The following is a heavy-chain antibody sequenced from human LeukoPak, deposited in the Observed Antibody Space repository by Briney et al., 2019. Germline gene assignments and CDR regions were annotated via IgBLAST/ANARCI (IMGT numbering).Heavy chain of an antibody. D-gene: IGHD4/OR15-4a*01. CDR2: INHGGST. CDR1: GASFSGYY. V-gene: IGHV4-34*01. J-gene: IGHJ4*02. Sequence: PSETLSLTCVVSGASFSGYYWSWIRQPPGQGLERIGEINHGGSTNYNPSLKSRVTISVETSKSQLSLRLSSMTAADTAIYYCARVGNNYGDSAYLQPCDSWGQGTLVTVSS. CDR3: ARVGNNYGDSAYLQPCDS.